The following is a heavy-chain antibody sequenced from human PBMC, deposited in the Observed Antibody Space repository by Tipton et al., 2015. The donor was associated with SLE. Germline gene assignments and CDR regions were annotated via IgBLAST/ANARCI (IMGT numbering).Heavy chain of an antibody. Sequence: TLSLTCTVSGGSISNFYWSWIRQPPGKGLEWIGYIHSSGTSIFNVSLTTRLSLSVDTSKNQFSLNLNSVTAADTAVYYCARDETTGRPFDPWGQGTLVTVSS. J-gene: IGHJ5*02. V-gene: IGHV4-59*12. CDR1: GGSISNFY. CDR2: IHSSGTS. D-gene: IGHD1-1*01. CDR3: ARDETTGRPFDP.